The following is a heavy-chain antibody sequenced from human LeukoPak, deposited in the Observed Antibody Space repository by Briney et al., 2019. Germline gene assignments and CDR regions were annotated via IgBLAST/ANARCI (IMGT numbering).Heavy chain of an antibody. CDR2: INHSGTT. J-gene: IGHJ5*02. CDR1: GGSFSGFY. Sequence: SETLSLTCAVYGGSFSGFYWSWIRQSPGKGLEWIGEINHSGTTNYNPSLKSRVTISADTSKNQFSLSLSSVTAADTAVYYCARPLTYCSGGSCYGNWFDPWGQGTLVTVSS. V-gene: IGHV4-34*01. D-gene: IGHD2-15*01. CDR3: ARPLTYCSGGSCYGNWFDP.